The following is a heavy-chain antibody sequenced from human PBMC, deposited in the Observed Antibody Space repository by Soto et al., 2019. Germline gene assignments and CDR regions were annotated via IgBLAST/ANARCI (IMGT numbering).Heavy chain of an antibody. J-gene: IGHJ4*02. Sequence: QVQLVESGGGVVQPGRSLRLSCAASGFTFSSYGIHWVRQAPGTGLEWVAVISYDGSNKYYADSVKGRFTKSRANSKNTLYLQMNSLRAGDTGVYYCAKDDADGIAAGPLDYWGQGTLVTFSS. D-gene: IGHD6-13*01. CDR1: GFTFSSYG. CDR2: ISYDGSNK. CDR3: AKDDADGIAAGPLDY. V-gene: IGHV3-30*18.